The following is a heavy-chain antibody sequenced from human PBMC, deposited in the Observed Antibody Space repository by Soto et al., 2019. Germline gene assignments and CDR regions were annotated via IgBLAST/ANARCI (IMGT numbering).Heavy chain of an antibody. D-gene: IGHD2-15*01. V-gene: IGHV1-46*01. CDR2: INPTSST. Sequence: QVQLVQSGAEVKKPGASVKVSCKASGYTFTSYYMHWVRQAPGQGLDWMGIINPTSSTSYARKFQARVTMPRATDTSAVCGGLSSLRSEDTAVYYCAMVYWGGGSCSGIDFGGRGARVAVSS. J-gene: IGHJ4*02. CDR3: AMVYWGGGSCSGIDF. CDR1: GYTFTSYY.